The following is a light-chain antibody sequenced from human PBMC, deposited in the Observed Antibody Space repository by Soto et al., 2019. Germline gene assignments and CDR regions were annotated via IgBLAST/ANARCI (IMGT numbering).Light chain of an antibody. CDR3: CPYAGSRV. CDR1: SSDVGSYNL. CDR2: EGS. Sequence: QSVLTQPASVSGSPGQSITISCTGTSSDVGSYNLVSWYQQHPGKAPKLMIYEGSKRPSGVSNRFSGSTSGNTASLTISGLQAEDEADYYCCPYAGSRVFGGGTKLTVL. V-gene: IGLV2-23*01. J-gene: IGLJ3*02.